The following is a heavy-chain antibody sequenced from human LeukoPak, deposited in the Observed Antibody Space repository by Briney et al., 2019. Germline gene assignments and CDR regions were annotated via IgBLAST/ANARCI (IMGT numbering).Heavy chain of an antibody. J-gene: IGHJ3*02. CDR1: GYTFTGYY. Sequence: SVKVSCKASGYTFTGYYMHWVRQAPGQGLEWMGGIIPIFGTANYAQKFQGRVTITTDESTSTAYMELSSLRSEDTAVYYCAREASPRGAFDIWGQGTMVTVSS. CDR2: IIPIFGTA. CDR3: AREASPRGAFDI. V-gene: IGHV1-69*05.